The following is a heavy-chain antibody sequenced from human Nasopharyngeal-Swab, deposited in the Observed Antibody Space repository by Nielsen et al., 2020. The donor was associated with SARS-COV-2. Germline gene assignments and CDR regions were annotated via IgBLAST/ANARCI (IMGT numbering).Heavy chain of an antibody. CDR1: GYTLTELS. D-gene: IGHD3-3*01. V-gene: IGHV1-24*01. J-gene: IGHJ5*02. Sequence: ASLKVSCKVSGYTLTELSMHWVRQAPGKGLEWMGGFDPEDGETIYAQKFQGRVTMTDDTSTDTAYMELSSLRSEDTAVYYCATLAYDFWSGQTLLRGWFDPWSQGTLVTVSS. CDR3: ATLAYDFWSGQTLLRGWFDP. CDR2: FDPEDGET.